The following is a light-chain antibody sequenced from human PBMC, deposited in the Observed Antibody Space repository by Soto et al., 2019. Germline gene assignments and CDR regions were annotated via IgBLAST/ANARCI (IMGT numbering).Light chain of an antibody. V-gene: IGKV3-15*01. CDR2: GAS. Sequence: EIVMTQSPATLSVSPGERATLSCRASQSVSSNLAWYQQKPGQAPRLLIYGASTRATGIPARFSGSGSGTEFPLTISSLQSEDFAVYYCQLYNNSMYTFGQGTKLEIK. CDR1: QSVSSN. CDR3: QLYNNSMYT. J-gene: IGKJ2*01.